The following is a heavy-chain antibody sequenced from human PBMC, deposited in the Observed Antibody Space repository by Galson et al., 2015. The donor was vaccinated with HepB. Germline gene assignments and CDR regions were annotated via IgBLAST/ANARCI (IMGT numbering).Heavy chain of an antibody. Sequence: SLRLSCAASGFAFSRNGMHWVRQAPGKGLEWVGCIWYDGSNQHYGDSVKGRFTISRDNSKNTLYLQMNSLRVEDTAVYYCARETVILNWSLDFWGRGTLVTVSS. V-gene: IGHV3-33*01. J-gene: IGHJ2*01. CDR2: IWYDGSNQ. D-gene: IGHD2-21*01. CDR3: ARETVILNWSLDF. CDR1: GFAFSRNG.